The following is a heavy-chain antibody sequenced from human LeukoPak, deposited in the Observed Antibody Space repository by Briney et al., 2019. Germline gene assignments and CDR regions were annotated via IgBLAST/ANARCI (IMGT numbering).Heavy chain of an antibody. J-gene: IGHJ4*02. D-gene: IGHD2-2*01. CDR3: AKRRYCTSTSCHDFDY. CDR2: ISADGDST. V-gene: IGHV3-23*01. CDR1: GFTFDDYG. Sequence: PGGSLRLSCVASGFTFDDYGMSWVRQAPGKGLEWVSAISADGDSTYYADSVKGRFTISRDNSKNTLYLQMNSLRPGDTAVYYCAKRRYCTSTSCHDFDYWGQGTLVTVSS.